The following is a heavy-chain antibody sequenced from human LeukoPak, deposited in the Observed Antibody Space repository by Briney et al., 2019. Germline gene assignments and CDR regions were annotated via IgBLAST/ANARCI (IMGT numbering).Heavy chain of an antibody. Sequence: GASVKVSCKASGGTFSSYAISWVRQAPGQGLEWMGGIIPIFGTANYAQKFQGRVTITADKSTSTAYMELGSLRSDDTAVYYCALATYYDSSGYYVNAFDIWGQGTMVTVSS. CDR3: ALATYYDSSGYYVNAFDI. J-gene: IGHJ3*02. CDR1: GGTFSSYA. D-gene: IGHD3-22*01. CDR2: IIPIFGTA. V-gene: IGHV1-69*06.